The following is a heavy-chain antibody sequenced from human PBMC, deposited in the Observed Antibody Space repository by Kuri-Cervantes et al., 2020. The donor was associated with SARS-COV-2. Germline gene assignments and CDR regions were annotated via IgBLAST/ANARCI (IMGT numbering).Heavy chain of an antibody. D-gene: IGHD6-13*01. Sequence: ASVKVSCKASGYTFTSYYMHWVRQAPGQGLEWMGIINPSGGSTSYAQKFQGRVTMTEDTSTDTAYMELSSLRSEDTAVYYCATGLTHGIAAAGRDWFDPWGQGTLVTVSS. CDR3: ATGLTHGIAAAGRDWFDP. CDR2: INPSGGST. CDR1: GYTFTSYY. J-gene: IGHJ5*02. V-gene: IGHV1-46*01.